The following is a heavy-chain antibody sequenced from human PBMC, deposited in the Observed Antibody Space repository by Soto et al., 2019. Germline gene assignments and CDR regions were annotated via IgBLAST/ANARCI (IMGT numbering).Heavy chain of an antibody. V-gene: IGHV3-30*19. CDR2: ISYDGSNK. Sequence: LRLSCAASGFTFSSYGMHWVRQAPGKGLEWVAVISYDGSNKYYADSVKGRFTISRDNSKNTLYLQMNSLRAEDTAVYYCARTPAKTYYYDSSGYADAFDIWGQGTMVTVSS. CDR1: GFTFSSYG. CDR3: ARTPAKTYYYDSSGYADAFDI. D-gene: IGHD3-22*01. J-gene: IGHJ3*02.